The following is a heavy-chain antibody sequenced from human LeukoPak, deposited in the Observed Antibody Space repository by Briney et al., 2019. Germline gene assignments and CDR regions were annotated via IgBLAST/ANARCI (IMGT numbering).Heavy chain of an antibody. CDR3: ARGLQYYYYYYMDV. D-gene: IGHD4-11*01. CDR1: GYSISSGYY. J-gene: IGHJ6*03. V-gene: IGHV4-38-2*02. CDR2: INHSGST. Sequence: SETLSLTCTVSGYSISSGYYWGWIRQPPGKGLEWIGEINHSGSTNYNPSLKSRVTISVDTSKNQFSLKLSSVTAADTAVYYCARGLQYYYYYYMDVWGKGTTVTVSS.